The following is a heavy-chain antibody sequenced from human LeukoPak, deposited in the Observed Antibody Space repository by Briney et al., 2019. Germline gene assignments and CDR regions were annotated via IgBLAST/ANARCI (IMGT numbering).Heavy chain of an antibody. CDR1: VFTFSSYV. D-gene: IGHD2-2*01. V-gene: IGHV3-30*04. Sequence: PGWSLRLSCAASVFTFSSYVMHGVRPAPGKGREGVAVISYDGSNKYYADSVKGRFTISRDNAKNTLYLKMNSLRAEDTAVYYCERAAGIVVVPAAMELWGEGTLVSVSS. CDR3: ERAAGIVVVPAAMEL. J-gene: IGHJ4*02. CDR2: ISYDGSNK.